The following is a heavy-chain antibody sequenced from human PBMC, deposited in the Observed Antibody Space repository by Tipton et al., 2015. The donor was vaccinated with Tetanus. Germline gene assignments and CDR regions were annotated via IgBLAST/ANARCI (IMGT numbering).Heavy chain of an antibody. V-gene: IGHV3-30-3*01. D-gene: IGHD3-10*01. Sequence: QLVQSGGGVVQPGRSLRLSCAASGFTFSSYAMHWVRQAPGKGLEWVAVISYDGSNKYYADSVKGRFTISRDNSKNTLYLQMNSLRAEDTAVYYCARGYYYGSGSLDWGQGTLVTVSS. CDR3: ARGYYYGSGSLD. J-gene: IGHJ4*02. CDR2: ISYDGSNK. CDR1: GFTFSSYA.